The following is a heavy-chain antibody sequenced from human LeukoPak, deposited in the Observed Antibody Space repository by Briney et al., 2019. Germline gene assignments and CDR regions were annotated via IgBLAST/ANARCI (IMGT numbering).Heavy chain of an antibody. V-gene: IGHV1-69*04. Sequence: ASVKVSCKASGGTFSSYAISWVRQAPGQGLEWMGRIIPIFGIANYAQKFQGRVTITADKSTSTAYMELSSLRSEDTAVYYCATPVVAYCGGDCYSGFGYWGQGTLVTVSS. CDR1: GGTFSSYA. D-gene: IGHD2-21*02. CDR2: IIPIFGIA. CDR3: ATPVVAYCGGDCYSGFGY. J-gene: IGHJ4*02.